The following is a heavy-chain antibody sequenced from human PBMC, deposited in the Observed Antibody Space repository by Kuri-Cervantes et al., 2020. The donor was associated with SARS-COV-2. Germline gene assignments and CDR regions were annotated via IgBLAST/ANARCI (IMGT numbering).Heavy chain of an antibody. D-gene: IGHD6-13*01. J-gene: IGHJ4*02. CDR1: GFSLSNARMG. V-gene: IGHV2-26*01. CDR3: EWILEQQLPYYFDY. CDR2: IFSNDEK. Sequence: SGPTLVKPTETLTLTCTVSGFSLSNARMGVSWIRQPPGNALEWLAHIFSNDEKSYSTSLKSRLTISKNTSKSQVVLTMTNMDPVDTATYYCEWILEQQLPYYFDYWGQGTLVTVSS.